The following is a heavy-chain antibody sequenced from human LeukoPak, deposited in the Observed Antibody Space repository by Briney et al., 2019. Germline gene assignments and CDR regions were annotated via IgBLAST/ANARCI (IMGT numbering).Heavy chain of an antibody. J-gene: IGHJ4*02. CDR1: GGTFSSYA. D-gene: IGHD3-3*01. CDR3: ARGYITIFGVVTLTFDY. CDR2: LNPSCGST. Sequence: ASVKVSCTASGGTFSSYAISWLRQDPGPWFEWMGILNPSCGSTSYAHKFQGRVTMTRDTSTSTVYMELSSLRSDDTAVYYCARGYITIFGVVTLTFDYWGQGTLVTVSS. V-gene: IGHV1-46*01.